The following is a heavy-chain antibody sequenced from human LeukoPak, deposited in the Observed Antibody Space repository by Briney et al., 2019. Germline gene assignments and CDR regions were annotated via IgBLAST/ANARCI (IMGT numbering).Heavy chain of an antibody. CDR2: INHSGST. V-gene: IGHV4-34*01. D-gene: IGHD5-12*01. J-gene: IGHJ4*02. Sequence: PSETLSLTCAVYGGSFSGYYWSWIRQPPGKGLEWIGEINHSGSTNYNPSLKSRVTISVDTSKNQFSLKLSSVNAADTAVYFCARGQWLRALDYWGQGTLVTVSS. CDR1: GGSFSGYY. CDR3: ARGQWLRALDY.